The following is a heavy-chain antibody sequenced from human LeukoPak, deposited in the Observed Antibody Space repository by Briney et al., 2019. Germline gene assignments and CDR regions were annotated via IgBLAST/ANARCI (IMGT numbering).Heavy chain of an antibody. CDR2: IYYSGTT. V-gene: IGHV4-39*01. D-gene: IGHD6-6*01. J-gene: IGHJ5*02. CDR1: SGSISSGSVY. Sequence: SETLSLTCSVSSGSISSGSVYWAWIRQTPGRGLEWIGSIYYSGTTFYDPSLKSRLTISLDTSENQFSLKLRSVTAADTAVYYCAPSSSSFGRDFFGPWGQGALVTVSS. CDR3: APSSSSFGRDFFGP.